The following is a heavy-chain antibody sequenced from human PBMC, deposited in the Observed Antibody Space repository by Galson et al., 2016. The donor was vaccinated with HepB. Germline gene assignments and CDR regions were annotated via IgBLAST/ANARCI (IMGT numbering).Heavy chain of an antibody. CDR2: IKQDGSEK. CDR3: AREGLSDYGDYKYYYYALDV. V-gene: IGHV3-7*01. Sequence: SLRLSCAASGFTFSSCWMTWVRQAPGKGLEWVANIKQDGSEKYYVDSVKGRFTISRDNAKNSLYLQMNSLRAEVTAVYYCAREGLSDYGDYKYYYYALDVWGQGTTVTVSS. CDR1: GFTFSSCW. D-gene: IGHD4-17*01. J-gene: IGHJ6*02.